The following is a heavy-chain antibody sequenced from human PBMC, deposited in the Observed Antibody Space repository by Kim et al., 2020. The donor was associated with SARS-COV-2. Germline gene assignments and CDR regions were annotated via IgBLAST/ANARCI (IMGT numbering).Heavy chain of an antibody. J-gene: IGHJ4*02. CDR3: ARDGYYDYVWGSYRGMGFDY. V-gene: IGHV3-11*01. D-gene: IGHD3-16*02. Sequence: RFTISRDNAKNSLYLQMNSLRAEDTAVYYCARDGYYDYVWGSYRGMGFDYWGQGTLVTVSS.